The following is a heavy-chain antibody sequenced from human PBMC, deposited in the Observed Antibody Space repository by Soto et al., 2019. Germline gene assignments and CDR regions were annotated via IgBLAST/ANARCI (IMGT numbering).Heavy chain of an antibody. D-gene: IGHD5-12*01. Sequence: ASVKVSCKASGYTFTQFAIHWVRQAPGQGLEWMAWISAGNGDTTYSQKFQGRVAITTDTSASTAYMELSSLRSEDTAVYYCARVHVGGYDHADYWGQGTLVTVSS. CDR1: GYTFTQFA. CDR2: ISAGNGDT. J-gene: IGHJ4*02. CDR3: ARVHVGGYDHADY. V-gene: IGHV1-3*01.